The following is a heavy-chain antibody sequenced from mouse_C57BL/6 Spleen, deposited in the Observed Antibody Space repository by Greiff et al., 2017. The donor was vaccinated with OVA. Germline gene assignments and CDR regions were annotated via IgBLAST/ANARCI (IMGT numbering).Heavy chain of an antibody. D-gene: IGHD1-1*01. V-gene: IGHV1-42*01. J-gene: IGHJ1*03. CDR2: INPSTGGT. CDR1: GYSFTGYY. Sequence: EVQLQQSGPEPVKPGASVKISCKASGYSFTGYYMNWVKQSPEKSLEWIGEINPSTGGTTYNQKFKAKATLTVDKSSITAYMQLKSLTSEDSAVYYCAREGYYGSRGYFDVWGTGTTVTGSS. CDR3: AREGYYGSRGYFDV.